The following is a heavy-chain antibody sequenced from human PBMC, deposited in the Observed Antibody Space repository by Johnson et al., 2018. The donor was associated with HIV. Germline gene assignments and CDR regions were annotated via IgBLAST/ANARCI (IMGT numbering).Heavy chain of an antibody. CDR2: ISGTAGDT. V-gene: IGHV3-23*04. Sequence: VQLVESGGGLVQPGGSLRLSCAASGFTFSSYAMSWVRQAPGKGLEWVSAISGTAGDTHYADSLKGRFTISREDAKNSLYLQMNSLRAEDTAVYYCAREGRTGPDTFDIWGQGTMVTVSS. CDR3: AREGRTGPDTFDI. J-gene: IGHJ3*02. CDR1: GFTFSSYA.